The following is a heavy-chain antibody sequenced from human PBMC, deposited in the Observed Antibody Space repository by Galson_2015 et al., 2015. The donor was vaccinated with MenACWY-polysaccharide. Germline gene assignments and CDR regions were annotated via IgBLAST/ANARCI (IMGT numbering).Heavy chain of an antibody. CDR3: ARDYDTFDAFDI. CDR2: TYYRSKWYK. CDR1: GDSVSSNSAA. V-gene: IGHV6-1*01. D-gene: IGHD3-3*01. Sequence: CAISGDSVSSNSAAWNWIRQSPSRGLEWLGRTYYRSKWYKDYAVSVKSRITINPDTSKNQFSLQLNSVATEDTAVYYCARDYDTFDAFDISGQWTMVTVSS. J-gene: IGHJ3*02.